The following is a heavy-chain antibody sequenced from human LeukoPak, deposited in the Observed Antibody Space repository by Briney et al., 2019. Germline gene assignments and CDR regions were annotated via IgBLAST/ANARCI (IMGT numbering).Heavy chain of an antibody. CDR3: APDPQTFDY. J-gene: IGHJ4*02. Sequence: LPGGSLRLSCVVSGFTFSSYEMNWVRQAPGKGLEWVSYISSSGEIIYYADSVKGRFTISRDNAKNSLYVQMNSLRAEDTAVYYCAPDPQTFDYWGQGTLVTVSS. CDR2: ISSSGEII. CDR1: GFTFSSYE. V-gene: IGHV3-48*03.